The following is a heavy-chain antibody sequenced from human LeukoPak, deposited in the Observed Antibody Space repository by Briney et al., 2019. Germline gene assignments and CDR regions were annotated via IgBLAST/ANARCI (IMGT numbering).Heavy chain of an antibody. CDR1: GYTFTSYG. Sequence: GASVKVSCKASGYTFTSYGISWVRQAPGQGLEWMGWISTYNGNKNYAQKLQGRVTMTEDTTTETAYMELSSLRAEDTAVYYCARVVIAGQYCSGGSFYYVAEWFDPWGQGTLVTVSS. V-gene: IGHV1-18*01. CDR2: ISTYNGNK. D-gene: IGHD2-15*01. J-gene: IGHJ5*02. CDR3: ARVVIAGQYCSGGSFYYVAEWFDP.